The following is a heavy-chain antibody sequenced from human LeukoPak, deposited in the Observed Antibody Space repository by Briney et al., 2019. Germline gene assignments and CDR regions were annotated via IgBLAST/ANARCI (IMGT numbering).Heavy chain of an antibody. CDR2: MNPNSGNT. V-gene: IGHV1-8*01. J-gene: IGHJ4*02. Sequence: ASVKVSCKAFGYTFTSYDINWVRQAAGQGLEWMGWMNPNSGNTGYAQKFQGRVTMTRDTSTSTVYMELSSLRSEDTAVYYCARAGHFDYWGQGTLVTVSS. CDR3: ARAGHFDY. CDR1: GYTFTSYD.